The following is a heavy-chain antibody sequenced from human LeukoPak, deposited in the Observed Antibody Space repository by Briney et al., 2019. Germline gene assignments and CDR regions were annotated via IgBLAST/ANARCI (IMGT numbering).Heavy chain of an antibody. V-gene: IGHV4-30-2*01. D-gene: IGHD4-17*01. Sequence: SETLSLTCTVSGGSISSGGYYWSWIRQPPGKGLEWIGYIYHSGSTYYNPSLKSRVTISVDRSKNQFSLKLSSVTAADTAVYYCAREGRGLRYYYYGMDVWGQGTTVTVSS. CDR2: IYHSGST. CDR1: GGSISSGGYY. CDR3: AREGRGLRYYYYGMDV. J-gene: IGHJ6*02.